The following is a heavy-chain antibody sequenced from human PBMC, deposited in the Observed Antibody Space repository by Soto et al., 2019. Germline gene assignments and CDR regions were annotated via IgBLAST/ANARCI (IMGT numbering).Heavy chain of an antibody. Sequence: PSETLSLTCAVYGGSFSGYYWSWIRQPPGKGLEWIGEINHSGSTNYNPSLKSRVTISVDTSKNQFSLKLSSVTAADTAVYYCAGSWLADYYYGMDVWGQGTTVTVSS. V-gene: IGHV4-34*01. CDR1: GGSFSGYY. D-gene: IGHD5-18*01. CDR2: INHSGST. J-gene: IGHJ6*02. CDR3: AGSWLADYYYGMDV.